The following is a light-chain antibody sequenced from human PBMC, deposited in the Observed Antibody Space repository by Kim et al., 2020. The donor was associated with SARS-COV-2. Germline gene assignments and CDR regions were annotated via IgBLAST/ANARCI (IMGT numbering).Light chain of an antibody. CDR2: AAS. CDR3: QQLYSYPLT. J-gene: IGKJ3*01. Sequence: DSVGDRVTITCRASQGIGSHLAWYQQKPGRVPKFLIYAASTLQSGVPSRFSGSGSGTDFTLTISSLQPEDFATYYCQQLYSYPLTFGPGTKVDIK. V-gene: IGKV1-9*01. CDR1: QGIGSH.